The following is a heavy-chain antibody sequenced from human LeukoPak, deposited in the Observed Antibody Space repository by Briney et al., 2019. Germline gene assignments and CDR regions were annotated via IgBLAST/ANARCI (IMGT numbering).Heavy chain of an antibody. CDR3: ARGLDIVATPDDY. CDR2: INHSRST. V-gene: IGHV4-34*01. CDR1: GGSFSGYY. Sequence: SEPLSLTCAVYGGSFSGYYWSWIRQPPGKGLEWIGEINHSRSTNYNPSLKSRVTISVDTSKNQFSLKLSSVTAADTAVYYCARGLDIVATPDDYWGQGTLVTVSS. J-gene: IGHJ4*02. D-gene: IGHD5-12*01.